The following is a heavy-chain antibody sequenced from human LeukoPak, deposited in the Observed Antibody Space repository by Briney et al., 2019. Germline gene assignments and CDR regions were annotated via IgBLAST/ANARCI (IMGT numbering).Heavy chain of an antibody. CDR1: GGSISSYY. CDR2: IYASGST. J-gene: IGHJ5*02. Sequence: PSGTLSLTCTVSGGSISSYYWSWIRQPPGKGLEWVGYIYASGSTNYNASLKSRVTISVDTSKNQFSLKVISVTAADTAVYYCARHSSVVRGWFDPWGQGTLVVVSS. D-gene: IGHD2-15*01. V-gene: IGHV4-4*09. CDR3: ARHSSVVRGWFDP.